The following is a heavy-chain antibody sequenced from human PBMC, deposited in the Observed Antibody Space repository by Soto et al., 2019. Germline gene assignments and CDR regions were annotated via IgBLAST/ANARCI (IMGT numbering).Heavy chain of an antibody. D-gene: IGHD2-2*01. CDR1: GFTLSSYW. V-gene: IGHV3-74*01. CDR3: ARDPERGYIRVV. Sequence: EVQLVESGGGLVQPGGSLRLSCEASGFTLSSYWMHWVRQAPGKGLVWVSRINGDGSSTRYADSVRGRFTTSRDNAKSRAYMPMNSLRAEDTAIYYCARDPERGYIRVVWGLGTLVTVSS. J-gene: IGHJ4*02. CDR2: INGDGSST.